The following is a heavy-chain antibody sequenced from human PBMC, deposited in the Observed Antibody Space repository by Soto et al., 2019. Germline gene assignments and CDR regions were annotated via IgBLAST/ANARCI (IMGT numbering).Heavy chain of an antibody. D-gene: IGHD2-15*01. CDR2: IYYSGST. Sequence: QVQLQESGPGLVKPSETLSLTCTVSGGSISSYYWSWIRQPPGKGLEWIGYIYYSGSTNYNPSLRRRVTISVDTSKTQFSLKLSSVTAADTAVYYCARRYGGTFDYWGQGTLVTVSS. J-gene: IGHJ4*02. CDR3: ARRYGGTFDY. V-gene: IGHV4-59*08. CDR1: GGSISSYY.